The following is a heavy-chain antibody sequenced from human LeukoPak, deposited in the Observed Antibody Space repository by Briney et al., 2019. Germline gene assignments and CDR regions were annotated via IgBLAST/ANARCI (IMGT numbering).Heavy chain of an antibody. J-gene: IGHJ4*02. D-gene: IGHD6-6*01. V-gene: IGHV4-39*07. CDR2: IYYSGST. CDR1: GGPISSSSYY. CDR3: ARRRRQLVSTDY. Sequence: SETLSLTCTVSGGPISSSSYYWGWIRQPPGKGLEWIGSIYYSGSTYYNPSLKSRVTISVDTSKNQFSLKLSSVTAADTAVYYCARRRRQLVSTDYWGQGTLVTVSS.